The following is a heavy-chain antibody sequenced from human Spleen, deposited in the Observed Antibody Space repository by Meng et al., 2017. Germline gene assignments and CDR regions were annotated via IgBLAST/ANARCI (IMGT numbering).Heavy chain of an antibody. CDR3: ASVDASMVQYWYFDL. CDR1: GGSISISSYY. V-gene: IGHV4-39*07. D-gene: IGHD5-18*01. Sequence: QLQLQESGPGLVKPSETLSLTCTFSGGSISISSYYWGWIRQPPGKGLEWIGSIYYSGSTHYNPSLKSRVTISVDTSKSQFSLKLSSVTAADTAFYFCASVDASMVQYWYFDLWGRGTLVTVSS. J-gene: IGHJ2*01. CDR2: IYYSGST.